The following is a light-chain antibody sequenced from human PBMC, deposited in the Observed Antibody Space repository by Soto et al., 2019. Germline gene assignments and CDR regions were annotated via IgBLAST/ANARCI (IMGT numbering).Light chain of an antibody. CDR2: WAS. V-gene: IGKV4-1*01. J-gene: IGKJ4*01. CDR3: QQYYSTPLT. CDR1: QSVLYSSNNKNY. Sequence: DIVLTQSPDSLAVSLGERATINCKSSQSVLYSSNNKNYLAWYQQKPVQPPTLLIYWASTRESGVPDRFIGSGSGTDFSLTISSLQAEDVAVYYCQQYYSTPLTFGGGTKVEIK.